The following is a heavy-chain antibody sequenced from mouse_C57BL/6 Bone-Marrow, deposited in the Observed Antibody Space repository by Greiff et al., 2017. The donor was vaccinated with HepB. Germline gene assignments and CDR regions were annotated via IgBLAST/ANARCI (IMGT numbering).Heavy chain of an antibody. CDR1: GYTFTDYY. J-gene: IGHJ3*01. CDR2: IYPGSGNT. D-gene: IGHD1-1*01. V-gene: IGHV1-76*01. CDR3: ARNGYYYGSSPAWFAY. Sequence: QVQLQQSGAELVRPGASVKLSCKASGYTFTDYYINWVKQRPGQGLEWIARIYPGSGNTYYNEKFKGKATLTAEKSSSTAYMQLSSLTSEDSAVYFCARNGYYYGSSPAWFAYWGQGTLVTVSA.